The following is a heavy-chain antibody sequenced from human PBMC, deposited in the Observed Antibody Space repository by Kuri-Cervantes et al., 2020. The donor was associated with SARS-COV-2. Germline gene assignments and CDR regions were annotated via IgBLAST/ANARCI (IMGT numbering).Heavy chain of an antibody. CDR2: ISSSNSHI. CDR1: GFTFSSYS. Sequence: GESLRLSRAASGFTFSSYSMNWVRQAPKKGLEWVSSISSSNSHIYYADSVTGRFTIARDNAKNSLYLQMNSLSAEDTAVYYGARARTIAAHPENWFDPWGQGTLVTVSS. D-gene: IGHD6-6*01. J-gene: IGHJ5*02. CDR3: ARARTIAAHPENWFDP. V-gene: IGHV3-21*01.